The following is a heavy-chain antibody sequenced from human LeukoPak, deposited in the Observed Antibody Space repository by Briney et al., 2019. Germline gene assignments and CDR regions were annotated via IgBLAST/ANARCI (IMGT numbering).Heavy chain of an antibody. CDR1: GGSISSYY. J-gene: IGHJ5*02. CDR3: ARGAVPAAGKYNWFDP. CDR2: IYYSGST. Sequence: SETLSLTCTVFGGSISSYYWSWIRQPPGKGLEWIGYIYYSGSTNYNPSLKSRVTISVDTSKNQFSLKLSSVTAADTAVYYCARGAVPAAGKYNWFDPWGQGTLVTVSS. V-gene: IGHV4-59*01. D-gene: IGHD2-2*01.